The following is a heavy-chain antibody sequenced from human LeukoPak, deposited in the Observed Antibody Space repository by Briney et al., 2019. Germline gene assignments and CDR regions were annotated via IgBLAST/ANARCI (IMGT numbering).Heavy chain of an antibody. D-gene: IGHD4-11*01. CDR1: ELTFSNYA. J-gene: IGHJ4*02. Sequence: PGGSLRLSCAASELTFSNYAVHWVRQAPGKGLQWVAVISYDGNTIHYADSVKGRFTISRDTSKNTLYLQMNSLRTEDTAVYYCARSGGLQKFDYWGQGTLVTVSS. CDR3: ARSGGLQKFDY. V-gene: IGHV3-30-3*01. CDR2: ISYDGNTI.